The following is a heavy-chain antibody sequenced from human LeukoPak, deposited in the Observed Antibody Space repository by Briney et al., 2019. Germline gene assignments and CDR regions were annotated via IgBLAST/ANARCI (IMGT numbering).Heavy chain of an antibody. CDR3: AREMGGGYFAAQIPNDY. Sequence: GGSLRLSCAASGFTFSSYWMSWVRQAPGKGLEWVANIKQDGSEKYYVDSVKGRFTISRDNAKSSLYPQMNSLRAEDTAVYYCAREMGGGYFAAQIPNDYWGQGTLVTVSS. V-gene: IGHV3-7*01. J-gene: IGHJ4*02. CDR1: GFTFSSYW. D-gene: IGHD3-9*01. CDR2: IKQDGSEK.